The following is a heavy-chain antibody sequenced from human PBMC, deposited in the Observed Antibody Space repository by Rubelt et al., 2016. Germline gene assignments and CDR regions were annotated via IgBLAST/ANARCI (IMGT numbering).Heavy chain of an antibody. Sequence: QVQLVQSGAEVKKPGSSVKVSCKASGGTFSSYAISWVRQAPGQGLEWMGGIIPILGIANYAQKFQGRVPITADKSTVTCKMELSSLRSEDTAVYYCAGGPTAAPYYCDYWGQGTLVTVSS. D-gene: IGHD6-13*01. CDR1: GGTFSSYA. CDR2: IIPILGIA. J-gene: IGHJ4*02. V-gene: IGHV1-69*10. CDR3: AGGPTAAPYYCDY.